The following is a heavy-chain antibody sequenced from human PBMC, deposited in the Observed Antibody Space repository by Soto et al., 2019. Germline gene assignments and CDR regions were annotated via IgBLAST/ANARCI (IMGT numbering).Heavy chain of an antibody. CDR1: GFTFSSYA. Sequence: GGSLRLSCAASGFTFSSYAMSWVRQAPRKGLEWVSAISGSGGSTYYADSVKGRFTISRDNSKNTLYLQMNSLRAEDTAVYYCAKDGVGYCSSTSCYFFDYWGQGTLVTVSS. D-gene: IGHD2-2*01. CDR3: AKDGVGYCSSTSCYFFDY. CDR2: ISGSGGST. V-gene: IGHV3-23*01. J-gene: IGHJ4*02.